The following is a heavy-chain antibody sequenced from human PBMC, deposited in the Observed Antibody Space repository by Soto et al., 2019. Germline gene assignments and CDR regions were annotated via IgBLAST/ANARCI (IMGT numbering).Heavy chain of an antibody. CDR1: GYTFTSYG. Sequence: QVQLVQSGAEVKKPGASVKVSCKASGYTFTSYGISWVRQAPGQGLEWMGWISAYNGNTNYAQKLQGRVTMTTDTSTSTAYMELRSLRSDDTAVYYCTSNYDFWSGGPTKFDYWGQGTLVTVSS. CDR3: TSNYDFWSGGPTKFDY. CDR2: ISAYNGNT. J-gene: IGHJ4*02. V-gene: IGHV1-18*01. D-gene: IGHD3-3*01.